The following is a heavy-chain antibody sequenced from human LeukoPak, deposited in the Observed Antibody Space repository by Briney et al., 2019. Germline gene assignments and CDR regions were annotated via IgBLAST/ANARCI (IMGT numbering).Heavy chain of an antibody. Sequence: SGTLSLTCAVSGGSISSSNWWSWVRQPPGKGLEWIGEIYHSGSTNYNPSLKSRVTISVDKSKNQFSLKLSSVTAADTAVYYCARDLDYYDSPSGYWGQGTLVTVSS. V-gene: IGHV4-4*02. CDR2: IYHSGST. CDR3: ARDLDYYDSPSGY. D-gene: IGHD3-22*01. CDR1: GGSISSSNW. J-gene: IGHJ4*02.